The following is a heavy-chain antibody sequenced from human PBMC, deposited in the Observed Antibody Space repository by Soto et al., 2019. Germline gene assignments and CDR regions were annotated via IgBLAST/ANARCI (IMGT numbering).Heavy chain of an antibody. D-gene: IGHD6-25*01. CDR2: ISWNSGSI. J-gene: IGHJ3*02. V-gene: IGHV3-9*01. CDR3: AKDLAALPQDAFDI. Sequence: PGGSLRLSCADSGFTFDDYAMHWVRQAPGKGLEWVSGISWNSGSIGYADSVKGRFTISRDNAKNSLYLQMNSLRAEDTALYYCAKDLAALPQDAFDIWGQGTMVTVSS. CDR1: GFTFDDYA.